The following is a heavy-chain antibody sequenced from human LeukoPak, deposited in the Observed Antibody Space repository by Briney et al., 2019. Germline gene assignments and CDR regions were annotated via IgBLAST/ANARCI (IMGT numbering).Heavy chain of an antibody. V-gene: IGHV4-59*01. CDR2: IYYTGST. J-gene: IGHJ4*02. Sequence: PSETLSLTCTVSGGSISSYYWSWIRQPPGKGLEWIGYIYYTGSTNNTSLKSRVTISVDTSKNQFSLKLSSVTAADTSVCYCTRAGSYRGYFDYWGQGTLVTVSS. D-gene: IGHD1-26*01. CDR1: GGSISSYY. CDR3: TRAGSYRGYFDY.